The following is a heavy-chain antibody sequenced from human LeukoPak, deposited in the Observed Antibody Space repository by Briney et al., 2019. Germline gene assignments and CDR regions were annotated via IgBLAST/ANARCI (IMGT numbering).Heavy chain of an antibody. CDR3: VREGPPQSSLYYFDY. CDR2: ITNSGSTI. Sequence: PGGSLRLSCAASGFTFSSYEMNWVRQAPGKGLEWVSYITNSGSTIYYADSVKGRFTISRDNAKNSLYLQMSSLTAEDTAVYYCVREGPPQSSLYYFDYWGQGTLVTVSS. V-gene: IGHV3-48*03. CDR1: GFTFSSYE. J-gene: IGHJ4*02. D-gene: IGHD4-11*01.